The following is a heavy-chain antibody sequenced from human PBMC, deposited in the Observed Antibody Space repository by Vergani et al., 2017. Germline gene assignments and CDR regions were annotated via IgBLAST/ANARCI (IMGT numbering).Heavy chain of an antibody. D-gene: IGHD5-18*01. J-gene: IGHJ6*02. CDR1: GGSFSGYY. V-gene: IGHV4-34*01. Sequence: QVQLQQWGAGLLKPSETLSLTCAVYGGSFSGYYWSWIRQPPGKGLEWIGEINHSGSTNYNPSLKSRVTISVDTSKNQFSLKLSSVTAADTAVYYCARDLYSYVPRGTYYYYGMDVWGQGTTVTVSS. CDR3: ARDLYSYVPRGTYYYYGMDV. CDR2: INHSGST.